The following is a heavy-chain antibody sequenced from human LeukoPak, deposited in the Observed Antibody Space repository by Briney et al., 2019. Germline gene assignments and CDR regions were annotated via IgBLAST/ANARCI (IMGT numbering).Heavy chain of an antibody. CDR2: IIPILGIA. J-gene: IGHJ4*02. Sequence: ASVKVSCKASGGTFSSYAISWVRQAPGQGLEWMGRIIPILGIANYAQKFQGRVTITADKSTSTAYMELSSLRSEDTAVYYCASECSGGSCYPYRGQGTLVTVSS. CDR1: GGTFSSYA. CDR3: ASECSGGSCYPY. D-gene: IGHD2-15*01. V-gene: IGHV1-69*04.